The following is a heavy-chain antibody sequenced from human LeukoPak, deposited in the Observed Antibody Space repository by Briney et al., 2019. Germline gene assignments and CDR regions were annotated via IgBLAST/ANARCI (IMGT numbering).Heavy chain of an antibody. V-gene: IGHV1-46*01. D-gene: IGHD6-6*01. CDR2: INPSGGST. CDR1: GYTFTSYY. CDR3: ARASLGRATSSVTRDYYYGMDV. J-gene: IGHJ6*02. Sequence: ASVKVSCKASGYTFTSYYMHWVRQAPGQGLEWMGIINPSGGSTSYAQKFQGRVTMTRDTSTSTVYMELSSLRSEDTAVYYCARASLGRATSSVTRDYYYGMDVWGRGTTVTVSS.